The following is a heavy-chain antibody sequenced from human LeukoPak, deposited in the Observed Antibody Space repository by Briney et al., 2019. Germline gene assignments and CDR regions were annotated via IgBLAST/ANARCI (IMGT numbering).Heavy chain of an antibody. V-gene: IGHV3-23*01. Sequence: SGGSLRLSCAASGFTFSSYAMSWVRQAPGKGLEWVSAISGSGGSTYYADSVKGRFTISRDNSKNTLYLQMNSLRAEDTAVYYCAKDQHRSHSPRYFDYWGQGTLVTVSS. D-gene: IGHD2-15*01. CDR2: ISGSGGST. CDR1: GFTFSSYA. J-gene: IGHJ4*02. CDR3: AKDQHRSHSPRYFDY.